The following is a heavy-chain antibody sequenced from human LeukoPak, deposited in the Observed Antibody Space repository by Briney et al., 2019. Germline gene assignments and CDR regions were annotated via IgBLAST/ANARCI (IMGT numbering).Heavy chain of an antibody. CDR1: GFTFDDYA. J-gene: IGHJ4*02. D-gene: IGHD5-18*01. CDR2: ISWNSGSI. CDR3: AKAGQLWEFFDY. V-gene: IGHV3-9*01. Sequence: GGSLRLSCAASGFTFDDYAMHWVRQAPGKGLEWVSGISWNSGSIGYADSVKGRFTISRDNAKNSLYLQMNSLRAEDTALYYCAKAGQLWEFFDYWGQGTLVTVSS.